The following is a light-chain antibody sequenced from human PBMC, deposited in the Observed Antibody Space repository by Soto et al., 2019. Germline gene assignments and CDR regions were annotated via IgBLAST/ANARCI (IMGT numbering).Light chain of an antibody. V-gene: IGKV3-20*01. CDR2: GAS. CDR3: QQYGSSPGT. Sequence: EIVLTQSPGTLSLSPGERGTLSCRASQSVSSSYLAWYQQKPGQAPRLLIYGASSRATGIPDRFSGSGSGTDFTLTISRLEPEDFPVYYCQQYGSSPGTFGQGTKVEIK. CDR1: QSVSSSY. J-gene: IGKJ1*01.